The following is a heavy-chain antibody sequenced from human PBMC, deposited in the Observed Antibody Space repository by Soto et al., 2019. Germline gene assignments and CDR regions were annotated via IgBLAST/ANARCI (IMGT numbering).Heavy chain of an antibody. V-gene: IGHV1-69*06. D-gene: IGHD1-1*01. Sequence: QVQLVQSGAEVKNPGSSVKVSCKTSGFTFNVYGIHWVRQAPGQGLEWMGGLIPIYNAPYYAQKFQGRVTITADKSTTTAHVELSSRRSEDTAVYFCARVREPHLDHYGLEVWGHGTTVTVS. CDR2: LIPIYNAP. CDR1: GFTFNVYG. CDR3: ARVREPHLDHYGLEV. J-gene: IGHJ6*02.